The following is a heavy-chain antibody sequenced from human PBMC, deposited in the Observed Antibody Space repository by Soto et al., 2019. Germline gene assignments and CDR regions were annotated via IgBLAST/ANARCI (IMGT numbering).Heavy chain of an antibody. CDR2: TSYDGKNK. V-gene: IGHV3-30*04. J-gene: IGHJ4*02. Sequence: QVQLVESGGGVVQPGGSLRLSCAASGFTFSNFVMHWVRQAPRKGLDRVAATSYDGKNKDHADSVKGRFTISRDNSKNALYLRINRLRHEDTAVYFCARERAIAATGIFYYWGQGTLVTVSS. D-gene: IGHD6-13*01. CDR1: GFTFSNFV. CDR3: ARERAIAATGIFYY.